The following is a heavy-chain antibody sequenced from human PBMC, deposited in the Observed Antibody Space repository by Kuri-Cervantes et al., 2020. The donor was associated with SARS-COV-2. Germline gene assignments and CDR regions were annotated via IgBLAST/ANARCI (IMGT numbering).Heavy chain of an antibody. CDR1: GFTFNRHP. D-gene: IGHD1-26*01. J-gene: IGHJ4*02. V-gene: IGHV3-21*01. CDR2: ISSSSSYI. Sequence: GGSLRLSCAASGFTFNRHPMNWVHQAPGKGLEWVSSISSSSSYIYYADSVKGRFTISRDNAKNSLYLQMNSLRAEDTAVYHCANTLVGARNYWGQGTLVTVSS. CDR3: ANTLVGARNY.